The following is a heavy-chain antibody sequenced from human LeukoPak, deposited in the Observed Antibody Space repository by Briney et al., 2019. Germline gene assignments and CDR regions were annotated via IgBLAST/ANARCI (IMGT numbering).Heavy chain of an antibody. CDR3: VRDPSYGSSWYYYMDV. D-gene: IGHD6-13*01. V-gene: IGHV3-48*04. J-gene: IGHJ6*03. Sequence: GGSLRLSCAASEFTFVRYAMTWVRQAPGKGLEWVSYISSSSFKIGYADSVKGRFTISRDNSKNSLYLQMDSLRVEDTAAYYCVRDPSYGSSWYYYMDVWGKGTTVTVSS. CDR2: ISSSSFKI. CDR1: EFTFVRYA.